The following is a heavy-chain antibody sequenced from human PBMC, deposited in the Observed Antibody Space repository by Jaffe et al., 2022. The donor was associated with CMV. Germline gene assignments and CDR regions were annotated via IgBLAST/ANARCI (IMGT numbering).Heavy chain of an antibody. CDR1: GFTFSNYW. Sequence: EVQLVESGGGLVQPGGSLRLSCAASGFTFSNYWMHWVRQAPGKRLVWVSRINSDGSNTNYADSAKGRFTISRDNAKNTLYLQMNSLRVEDTAVYYCVRDLLDLDDYWGQGTLVTVSS. CDR2: INSDGSNT. J-gene: IGHJ4*02. V-gene: IGHV3-74*01. CDR3: VRDLLDLDDY. D-gene: IGHD1-7*01.